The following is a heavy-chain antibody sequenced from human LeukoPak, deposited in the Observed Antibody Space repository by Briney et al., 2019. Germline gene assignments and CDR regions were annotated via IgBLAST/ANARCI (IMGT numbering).Heavy chain of an antibody. CDR3: AGGFPPGSGSRGSHAFDV. CDR2: INYSGST. Sequence: SETLSLTCAVSEMSFSAYYWNWIRQSPGKGLEWIGEINYSGSTKYTPSLEGRGTILIDTSKNQFSLKLTSVTAADTAVYYCAGGFPPGSGSRGSHAFDVWGQGTMVTVSS. J-gene: IGHJ3*01. D-gene: IGHD6-19*01. CDR1: EMSFSAYY. V-gene: IGHV4-34*01.